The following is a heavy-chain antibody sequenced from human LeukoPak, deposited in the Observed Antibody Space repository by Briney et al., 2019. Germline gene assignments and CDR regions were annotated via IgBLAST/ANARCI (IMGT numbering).Heavy chain of an antibody. D-gene: IGHD4-17*01. CDR3: AREDPQTTVPEGMDV. V-gene: IGHV4-59*01. Sequence: SETLSLTCTVSGGSISYYYWSWIRQSPGKGLEWIGYIYYSGTTNYNPSLKSRVTISVDTSRNQFSLQLRSVTAADTAVYYCAREDPQTTVPEGMDVWGQGTTVTVSS. CDR1: GGSISYYY. CDR2: IYYSGTT. J-gene: IGHJ6*02.